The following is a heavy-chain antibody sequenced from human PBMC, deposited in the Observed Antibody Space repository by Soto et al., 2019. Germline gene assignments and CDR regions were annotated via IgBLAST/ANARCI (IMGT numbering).Heavy chain of an antibody. J-gene: IGHJ6*02. CDR2: SNGGNGFT. CDR1: GYTFRSYG. D-gene: IGHD4-17*01. V-gene: IGHV1-3*02. CDR3: ARLSYSDALDV. Sequence: QVQLVQSGAEVRTPGASVKISCKASGYTFRSYGVQWVRQAPGQSLEWVGWSNGGNGFTKYSQELQDRVTITRDTAAHTVYMELRGLTSDDTAVYYCARLSYSDALDVWGQGTTVTVSS.